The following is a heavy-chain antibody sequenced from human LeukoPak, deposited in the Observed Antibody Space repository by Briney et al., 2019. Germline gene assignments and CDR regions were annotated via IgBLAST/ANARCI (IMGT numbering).Heavy chain of an antibody. V-gene: IGHV3-43*02. D-gene: IGHD4-17*01. CDR3: AKDIYGDYSDYMDV. J-gene: IGHJ6*03. CDR1: GFTFDDYA. CDR2: ISGDGGST. Sequence: GGSLRLSCAASGFTFDDYAMHWVRPAPGKGLEWVSLISGDGGSTYYADSVKGRFTISRDNSKNSLYLQMNSLRTEDTALYYCAKDIYGDYSDYMDVWGKGTTVTVSS.